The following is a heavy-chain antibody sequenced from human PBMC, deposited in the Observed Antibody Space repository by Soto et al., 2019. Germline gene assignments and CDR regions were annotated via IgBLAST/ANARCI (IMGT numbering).Heavy chain of an antibody. CDR3: AREQYNWKL. CDR1: GVSITSYY. CDR2: VYHTGNT. J-gene: IGHJ4*02. V-gene: IGHV4-59*01. Sequence: PSETLSLTCSVSGVSITSYYWTWIRHSLGKGLEWIGYVYHTGNTYYNPSLKSRVTISLDTSKNQVSLRLRSVTAADTAVYYCAREQYNWKLWGQGTLVTVSS. D-gene: IGHD1-20*01.